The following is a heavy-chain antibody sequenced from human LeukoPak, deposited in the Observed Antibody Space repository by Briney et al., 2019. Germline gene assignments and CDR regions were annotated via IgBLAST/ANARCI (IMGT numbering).Heavy chain of an antibody. CDR1: GYTFTGDY. V-gene: IGHV1-2*02. CDR3: ARDWGGYTNQFDY. J-gene: IGHJ4*02. Sequence: ASVKVSCKASGYTFTGDYMHWVRQAPGQGLEWMGWINPKSGGTNYAQKFQGRVTMTRDTSISTAYMELSRLRSDDTAVYYCARDWGGYTNQFDYWGQGTLVTVSS. D-gene: IGHD3-16*01. CDR2: INPKSGGT.